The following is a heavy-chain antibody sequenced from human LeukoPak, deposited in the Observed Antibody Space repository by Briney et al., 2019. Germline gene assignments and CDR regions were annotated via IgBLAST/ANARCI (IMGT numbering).Heavy chain of an antibody. D-gene: IGHD2-21*01. CDR3: ARDRPDIVVVKDAYYGMDV. Sequence: GASVKVSCKASGYTFTSYGISWVRQAPGQGLEWMGGIIPIFGTANYAQKFQGRVTITADESTSTAYMELSSLRSEDTAVYYCARDRPDIVVVKDAYYGMDVWGQGTTVTVSS. CDR1: GYTFTSYG. CDR2: IIPIFGTA. V-gene: IGHV1-69*13. J-gene: IGHJ6*02.